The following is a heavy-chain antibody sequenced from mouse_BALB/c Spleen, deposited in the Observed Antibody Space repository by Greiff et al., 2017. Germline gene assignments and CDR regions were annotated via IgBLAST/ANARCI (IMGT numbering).Heavy chain of an antibody. J-gene: IGHJ2*01. CDR3: ARDYRYDADDNDY. Sequence: VPLVQSGPGLVAPSQSLSITCTVPGFSLTSHRVHWVRQPPGKGLVWLGVICAGGSTNFNSALMSRLSISKANSKSQVFLKMNSLQTDDTAMYYCARDYRYDADDNDYGGQGSTLTGSA. D-gene: IGHD2-14*01. CDR1: GFSLTSHR. CDR2: ICAGGST. V-gene: IGHV2-9*02.